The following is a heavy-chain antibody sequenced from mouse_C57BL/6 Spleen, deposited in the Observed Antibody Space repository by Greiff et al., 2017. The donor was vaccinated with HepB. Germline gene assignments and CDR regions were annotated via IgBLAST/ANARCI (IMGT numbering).Heavy chain of an antibody. CDR2: IAPSDSYT. CDR3: ARGEYLYYFDY. Sequence: VQLQQSGAELVMPGASVKLSCKASGYTFTSYWMHWVKQRPGQGLEWIGEIAPSDSYTNYNQKFKGKSTLTVDKSSSTAYMQLSSLTSEDSAVYYCARGEYLYYFDYWGQGTTLTVSS. J-gene: IGHJ2*01. V-gene: IGHV1-69*01. CDR1: GYTFTSYW. D-gene: IGHD5-1*01.